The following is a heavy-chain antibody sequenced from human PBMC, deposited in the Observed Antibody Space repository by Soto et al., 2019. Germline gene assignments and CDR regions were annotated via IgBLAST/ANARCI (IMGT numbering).Heavy chain of an antibody. D-gene: IGHD2-8*01. CDR1: GFRFEQYV. CDR2: VSPTGDTV. CDR3: LKDAPNGSIDD. Sequence: VPVVASGGGLVQPGRSLRLSFAVSGFRFEQYVMHWVRQAPGKGLECVSTVSPTGDTVAYADSVEGRVTVSRDNAKTSLYLQMNSLKGDGTAFYYCLKDAPNGSIDDWGQGTLVTVSS. V-gene: IGHV3-9*01. J-gene: IGHJ4*02.